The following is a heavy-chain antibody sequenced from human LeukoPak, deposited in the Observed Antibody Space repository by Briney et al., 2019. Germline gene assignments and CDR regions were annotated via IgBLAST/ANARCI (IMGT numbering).Heavy chain of an antibody. V-gene: IGHV3-21*04. CDR3: ARARRGPPLDYYYYMDV. J-gene: IGHJ6*03. D-gene: IGHD1-14*01. CDR1: GFTFSDYN. CDR2: ITSGTTYI. Sequence: PGGSLRLSCAASGFTFSDYNMNWVRQSPEKGLEWVSSITSGTTYIYYADSVRGRFTLSRDNAKNSLYLQMNSLRAEDTAVYYCARARRGPPLDYYYYMDVWGKGTTVTVSS.